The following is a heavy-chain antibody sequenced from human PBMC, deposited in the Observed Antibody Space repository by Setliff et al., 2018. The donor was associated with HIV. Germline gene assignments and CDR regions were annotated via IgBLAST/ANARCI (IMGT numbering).Heavy chain of an antibody. CDR2: INYSGST. V-gene: IGHV4-31*03. CDR1: GGSISSGGSY. J-gene: IGHJ6*03. Sequence: PSETLSLTCTVSGGSISSGGSYWSWIRQHPGKGLEWIGYINYSGSTYYNPSLKSRVTISVDTSKNQFSLKLSSVTAADTAVYYCARVPTNPDFYYYYMDVWGKGTTVTVSS. CDR3: ARVPTNPDFYYYYMDV.